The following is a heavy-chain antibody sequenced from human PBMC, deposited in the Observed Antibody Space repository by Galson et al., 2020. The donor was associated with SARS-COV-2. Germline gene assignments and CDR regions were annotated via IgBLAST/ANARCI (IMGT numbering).Heavy chain of an antibody. Sequence: ASVKVSCKASGYSFTSYYIHWVRQAPGQGLEWMGIINPSGGITSYAQKFQGRVTMTRDTSTSTVYMEVSSLISEDTAVYYCARDAPGGDFWSGYTTGGPSEDWGQGTLVTVSA. CDR2: INPSGGIT. D-gene: IGHD3-3*01. J-gene: IGHJ4*02. CDR3: ARDAPGGDFWSGYTTGGPSED. V-gene: IGHV1-46*01. CDR1: GYSFTSYY.